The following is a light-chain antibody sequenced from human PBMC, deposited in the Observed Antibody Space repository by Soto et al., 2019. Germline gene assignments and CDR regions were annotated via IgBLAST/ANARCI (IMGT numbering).Light chain of an antibody. CDR3: QSYDISLSVQVV. Sequence: QAVVTQPPSVSGAPGQRVTISCTGSSSNIGAGYDVHWYQQLPGTAPKLLIYGNSNRPSGVPDRFSGSKSGTSASLAITGLQAEDEADYYCQSYDISLSVQVVFGGGTKLTVL. V-gene: IGLV1-40*01. CDR1: SSNIGAGYD. CDR2: GNS. J-gene: IGLJ2*01.